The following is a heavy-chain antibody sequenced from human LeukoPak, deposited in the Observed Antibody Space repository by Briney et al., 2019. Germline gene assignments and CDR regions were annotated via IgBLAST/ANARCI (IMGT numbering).Heavy chain of an antibody. CDR2: INPNGGGT. J-gene: IGHJ4*02. Sequence: ASVKVSCKSSGYTFTDYYMHWVRQAPGQGLEWMGRINPNGGGTNFAQSFQGRVTMTRDTSISTAYMELSSLRSDDTAIYYCARENNSGWYRKAAFDYWGQGTLVTVTS. CDR3: ARENNSGWYRKAAFDY. D-gene: IGHD6-19*01. V-gene: IGHV1-2*06. CDR1: GYTFTDYY.